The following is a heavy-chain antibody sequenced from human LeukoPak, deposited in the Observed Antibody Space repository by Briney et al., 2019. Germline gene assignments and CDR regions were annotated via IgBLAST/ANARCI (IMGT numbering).Heavy chain of an antibody. CDR3: GQGKGGPEAFDF. CDR1: GYTFTSHG. Sequence: ASVKVSCKASGYTFTSHGISWVRQAPGQGLEWMGWISAYNGNTNYAQKLQGRVTMTTDTSTSTAYMELRSVRCDDTAVYYCGQGKGGPEAFDFGGQGTRVTVS. D-gene: IGHD3-16*01. V-gene: IGHV1-18*01. CDR2: ISAYNGNT. J-gene: IGHJ3*01.